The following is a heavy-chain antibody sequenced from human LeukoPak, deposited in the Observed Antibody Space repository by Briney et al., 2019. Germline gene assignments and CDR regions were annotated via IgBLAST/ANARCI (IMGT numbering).Heavy chain of an antibody. CDR1: GFTVSSNY. CDR3: AKFTPITMIVVVSYFDY. CDR2: ISSSSSYI. J-gene: IGHJ4*02. V-gene: IGHV3-21*04. D-gene: IGHD3-22*01. Sequence: PGGSLRLSCAASGFTVSSNYMSWVRQAPGKGLEWVSSISSSSSYIYYADSVKGRFTISRDNAKNSLYLQMNSLRAEDTAVYYCAKFTPITMIVVVSYFDYWGQGTLVTVSS.